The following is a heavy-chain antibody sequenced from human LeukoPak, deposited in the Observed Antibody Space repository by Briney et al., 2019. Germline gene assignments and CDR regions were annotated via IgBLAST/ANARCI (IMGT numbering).Heavy chain of an antibody. D-gene: IGHD3-10*01. V-gene: IGHV3-15*01. CDR3: TTGLWFGELFLDY. CDR1: GFTFSNAW. Sequence: PGGSLRLSCAASGFTFSNAWMSWVRQAPGKGLEWVGRIKSKTDGGTTDYAAPVKGRFTISRDDSKNTLYLQMNSLKTEDTAVYYCTTGLWFGELFLDYWGRGTLVTVSS. CDR2: IKSKTDGGTT. J-gene: IGHJ4*02.